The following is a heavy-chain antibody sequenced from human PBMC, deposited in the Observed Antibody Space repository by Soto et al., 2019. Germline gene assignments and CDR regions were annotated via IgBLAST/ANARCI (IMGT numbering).Heavy chain of an antibody. CDR3: ASNYYDSSGYYQPFDY. D-gene: IGHD3-22*01. J-gene: IGHJ4*02. CDR1: GFTFSSYE. V-gene: IGHV3-48*03. Sequence: GGSLRLSCAASGFTFSSYEMNWVRQAPGTGLEWVSYISSSGSTIYYADSVKGRFTISRDNAKNSLYLQMNSLRAEDTAVYYCASNYYDSSGYYQPFDYWGQGTLVTVSS. CDR2: ISSSGSTI.